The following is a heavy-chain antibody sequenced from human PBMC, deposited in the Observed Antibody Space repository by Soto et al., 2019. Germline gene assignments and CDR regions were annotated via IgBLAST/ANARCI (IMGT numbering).Heavy chain of an antibody. V-gene: IGHV3-43D*03. CDR1: GFTFDAYA. Sequence: LRLSCAASGFTFDAYAMHWVRQAPGKGLEWVSLISWDGGTTFYADSVKGRFTVSRDNSNNSVYLQMNNLKVEDTALYYCAKDAPRFCSSSSCSTGFDPWGQGTLVTVSS. CDR3: AKDAPRFCSSSSCSTGFDP. D-gene: IGHD2-2*01. CDR2: ISWDGGTT. J-gene: IGHJ5*02.